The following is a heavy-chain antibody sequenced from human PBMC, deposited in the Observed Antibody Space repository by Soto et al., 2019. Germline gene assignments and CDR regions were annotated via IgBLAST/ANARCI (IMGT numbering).Heavy chain of an antibody. V-gene: IGHV3-33*03. Sequence: GGSLRLSCVASGFTFSSYGLHWVRQTPGKGLEWVAVISNDGGDIYYADSVKGRFTISRVDSWDTVYLQMNSLRVEDTAVYYCARPCHNYGWFDPWGQGTLVTVSS. CDR2: ISNDGGDI. J-gene: IGHJ5*02. D-gene: IGHD3-16*01. CDR1: GFTFSSYG. CDR3: ARPCHNYGWFDP.